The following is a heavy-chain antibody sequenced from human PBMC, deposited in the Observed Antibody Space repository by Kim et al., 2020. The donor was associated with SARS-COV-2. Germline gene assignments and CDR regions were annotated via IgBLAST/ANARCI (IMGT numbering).Heavy chain of an antibody. D-gene: IGHD6-13*01. CDR3: SRDSSSWYAFDI. CDR2: IYNSLST. Sequence: SETLTLTCTVSGGSISSYYWSWIRQPPGKGLEWIGYIYNSLSTNYNPSLKSRVTISVDTSKNQFSLKLSSVTAEDTAVYYCSRDSSSWYAFDIWGQGTMGTVSS. V-gene: IGHV4-59*13. J-gene: IGHJ3*02. CDR1: GGSISSYY.